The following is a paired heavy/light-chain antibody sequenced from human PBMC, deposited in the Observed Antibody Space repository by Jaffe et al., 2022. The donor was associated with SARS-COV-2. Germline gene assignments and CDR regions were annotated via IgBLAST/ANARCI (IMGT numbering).Light chain of an antibody. CDR1: QSVSSY. CDR3: QQRSNWPPWT. J-gene: IGKJ1*01. CDR2: EAS. Sequence: EIVLTQSPATLSLTPGERATLSCRASQSVSSYLAWYQQKPGQAPRLLIYEASNRATGIPARFSGSGSGTDFTLTISSLEAEDFAVYYCQQRSNWPPWTFGQGTKVEIK. V-gene: IGKV3-11*01.
Heavy chain of an antibody. D-gene: IGHD2-2*01. CDR3: AKGLATLYCSSTSCYWPGEDN. V-gene: IGHV3-23*01. CDR1: GFTLSNYA. CDR2: TSGGGYST. Sequence: EVQLLQSGGGLVQPGGSLRLSCVASGFTLSNYAMTWIRQAPGKGLEWVSATSGGGYSTFYADSVKGRFTISRDSSKNTLYLQMNSLRAEDTAVYYCAKGLATLYCSSTSCYWPGEDNWGQGTLVAVSS. J-gene: IGHJ4*02.